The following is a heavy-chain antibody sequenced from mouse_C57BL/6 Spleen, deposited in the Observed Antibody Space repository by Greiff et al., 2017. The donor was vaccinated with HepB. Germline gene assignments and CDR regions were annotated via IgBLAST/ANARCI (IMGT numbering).Heavy chain of an antibody. D-gene: IGHD1-1*01. J-gene: IGHJ4*01. V-gene: IGHV1-39*01. CDR1: GYTFTDYN. CDR3: ANDYGSSYAMEY. Sequence: VQLKESGPELVKPGASVKISCKASGYTFTDYNLHWVKQSNGKGLEWIGVINPNNGTTSYNKKFKGKATLSVGQSSSTAYMQLNSLTSEDSAVYYCANDYGSSYAMEYWGQGTSVTVSS. CDR2: INPNNGTT.